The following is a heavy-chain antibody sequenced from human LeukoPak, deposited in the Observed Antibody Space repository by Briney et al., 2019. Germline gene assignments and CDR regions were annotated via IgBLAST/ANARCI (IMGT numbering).Heavy chain of an antibody. V-gene: IGHV3-23*01. CDR2: ISGSGGST. CDR1: GFTFSSYG. D-gene: IGHD3-22*01. J-gene: IGHJ4*02. Sequence: GGTLRLSCAASGFTFSSYGMSWVRQAPGKGLEWVSAISGSGGSTYYADSVKGRFTISRDNSKNTLYLQMNSLRAEDTAVYYCAKDRAYYSDSSGYYLVRAYDYWGQGTLVTVSS. CDR3: AKDRAYYSDSSGYYLVRAYDY.